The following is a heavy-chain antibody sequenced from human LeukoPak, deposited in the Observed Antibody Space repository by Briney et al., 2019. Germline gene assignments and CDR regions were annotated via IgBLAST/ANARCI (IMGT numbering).Heavy chain of an antibody. CDR2: IYSGGST. Sequence: PGGSLRLSCAASGFTVSSNYMSWVRQAPGKGLEWVSVIYSGGSTYYADSVKGRFTISRDNSKNTLYLQMNSLRAEDTAVYYCARASSTYYYGSGLNWFDPWGQGTLVTVSS. J-gene: IGHJ5*02. CDR1: GFTVSSNY. V-gene: IGHV3-53*01. CDR3: ARASSTYYYGSGLNWFDP. D-gene: IGHD3-10*01.